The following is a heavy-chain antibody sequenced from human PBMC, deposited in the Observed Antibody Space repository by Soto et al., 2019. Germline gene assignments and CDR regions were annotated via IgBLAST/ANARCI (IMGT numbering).Heavy chain of an antibody. D-gene: IGHD2-2*01. CDR3: ARDPSSTSLGYFDY. J-gene: IGHJ4*02. CDR1: GCTFTSYY. CDR2: INPSGGST. V-gene: IGHV1-46*03. Sequence: GSLKVSCKTSGCTFTSYYMHCVRHSPGQGLEWMGIINPSGGSTSYAQKFQGRVTMTRDTSTSTVYMELSSLRSEDTAVYYCARDPSSTSLGYFDYWGQGTLVTVSS.